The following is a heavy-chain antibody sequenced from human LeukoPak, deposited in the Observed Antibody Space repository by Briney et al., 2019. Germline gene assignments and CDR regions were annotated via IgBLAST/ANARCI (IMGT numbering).Heavy chain of an antibody. V-gene: IGHV3-48*03. D-gene: IGHD3-22*01. CDR2: ISSSGSTI. CDR3: AKDPAMIVVVNHFDY. J-gene: IGHJ4*02. Sequence: GGSLRLSCAASGFTLSSYVMNWVGQAPRKGLKWVSYISSSGSTIYYADSVKGRFTISRDNSKNTLYLQMNSLRAEDTAVYYCAKDPAMIVVVNHFDYWGQGTLVTVSS. CDR1: GFTLSSYV.